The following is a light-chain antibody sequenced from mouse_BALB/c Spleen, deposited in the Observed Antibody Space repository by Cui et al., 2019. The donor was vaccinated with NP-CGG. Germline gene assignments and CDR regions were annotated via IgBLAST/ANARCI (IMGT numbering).Light chain of an antibody. CDR1: IGAVTTNNF. J-gene: IGLJ1*01. V-gene: IGLV1*01. Sequence: QAVVTQYSALTISPSETVTLTCRSSIGAVTTNNFANWVQEKPDHLFTGLIGGTNNRAPGVPARFSGSLIGDKAALTITGAQTEDEAIYFCALWYSNHWVFGGGTKLTVL. CDR3: ALWYSNHWV. CDR2: GTN.